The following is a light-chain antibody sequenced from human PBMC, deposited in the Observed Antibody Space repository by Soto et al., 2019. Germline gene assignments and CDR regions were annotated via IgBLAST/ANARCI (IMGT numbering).Light chain of an antibody. V-gene: IGKV1-5*01. CDR2: DAS. CDR1: QNINNW. Sequence: DIQMTQSPSTLSASIGDRVTITCLASQNINNWIAWYQQKPGKAPKFLIYDASSLESGVPSRFGGSGSGTEFTLTISSLQPDDFATYYCQQYNSYSQTFGQGTKVDIK. CDR3: QQYNSYSQT. J-gene: IGKJ1*01.